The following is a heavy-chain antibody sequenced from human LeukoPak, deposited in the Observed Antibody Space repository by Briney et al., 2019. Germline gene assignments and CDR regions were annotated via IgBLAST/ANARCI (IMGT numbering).Heavy chain of an antibody. Sequence: SETLSLTSTVSGGSISSGGYYWSWIRQHPGKGLEWIGYIYYSGSTYYNPSLKSRVTISVDTSKNQFSLKLSSVTAADTAVYYCARDSPLRRAFDIWGQGTMVTVSS. CDR1: GGSISSGGYY. V-gene: IGHV4-31*03. CDR2: IYYSGST. CDR3: ARDSPLRRAFDI. J-gene: IGHJ3*02.